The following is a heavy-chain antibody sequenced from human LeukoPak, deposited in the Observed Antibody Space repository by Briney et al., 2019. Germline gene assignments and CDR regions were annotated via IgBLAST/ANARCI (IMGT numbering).Heavy chain of an antibody. CDR3: AAGTVRLLWFREPRNWFDP. D-gene: IGHD3-10*01. CDR2: IVVGSGNT. CDR1: GFTFTSSA. Sequence: GTSVKVSCKASGFTFTSSAVQWVRQARGQPLEWIGWIVVGSGNTNYAQKFQERVTITRDMSTSTAYMELSSLRSEDTAVYYCAAGTVRLLWFREPRNWFDPWGQGTLVTVSS. J-gene: IGHJ5*02. V-gene: IGHV1-58*01.